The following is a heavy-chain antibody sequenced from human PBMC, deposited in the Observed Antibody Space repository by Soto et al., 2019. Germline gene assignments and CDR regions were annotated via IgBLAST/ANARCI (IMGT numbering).Heavy chain of an antibody. D-gene: IGHD2-15*01. V-gene: IGHV4-59*01. J-gene: IGHJ6*02. CDR3: ARYCSGGSCYSHGYYYYGMDV. CDR1: GGSISSYY. CDR2: IYYSGST. Sequence: QVQLQESGPGLVKPSETLSLTCTVSGGSISSYYWSWIRQPPGKGLEWIGYIYYSGSTNYNPSLKSRVTISVDTSTNQVSLKLSSVTAADTAVYYCARYCSGGSCYSHGYYYYGMDVWGQGTTVTVSS.